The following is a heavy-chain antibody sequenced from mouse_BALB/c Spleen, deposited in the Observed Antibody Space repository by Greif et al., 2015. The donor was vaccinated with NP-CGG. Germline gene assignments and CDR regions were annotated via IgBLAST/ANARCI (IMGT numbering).Heavy chain of an antibody. CDR1: GFNIKDTY. V-gene: IGHV14-3*02. CDR3: ARGGYEFAY. J-gene: IGHJ3*01. Sequence: EVKLVESGAELVKPGASVKLSCTASGFNIKDTYMHWVKQRPEQGLEWIGRIDPANGNTKYDPKFQGKATITADTSSNTAYLQLSSLTSEDTAVYYCARGGYEFAYWGQGTLVTVSA. D-gene: IGHD2-2*01. CDR2: IDPANGNT.